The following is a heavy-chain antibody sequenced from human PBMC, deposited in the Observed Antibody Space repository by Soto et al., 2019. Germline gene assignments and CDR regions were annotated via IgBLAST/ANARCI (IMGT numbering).Heavy chain of an antibody. Sequence: ASVKVSFKASGYTFTSYDINWVRQATGRGLEWMGWMNPNSGNTGYAQKFQGRVTMTRNTSISTAYMELSSLRSEDTAVYYCARGLVRGVITPGYWGQGTLVTVSS. CDR1: GYTFTSYD. CDR3: ARGLVRGVITPGY. CDR2: MNPNSGNT. D-gene: IGHD3-10*01. J-gene: IGHJ4*02. V-gene: IGHV1-8*01.